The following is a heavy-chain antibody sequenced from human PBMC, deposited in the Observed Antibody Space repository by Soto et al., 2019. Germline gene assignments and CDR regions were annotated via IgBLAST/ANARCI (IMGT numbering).Heavy chain of an antibody. V-gene: IGHV1-18*04. CDR1: GYTFTTYG. J-gene: IGHJ4*01. CDR2: ISAYSGNT. CDR3: ARVFKAGDDGDDGRYYFDY. Sequence: QVQLVQSGAEVKKPGASVKVSCKASGYTFTTYGITWVRQAPGQGLEWIGWISAYSGNTNYAQKLNGSLTVTTDTSTTTAYMDLRSLRSDDTAVSYCARVFKAGDDGDDGRYYFDYWGHGTLVTVAS. D-gene: IGHD4-17*01.